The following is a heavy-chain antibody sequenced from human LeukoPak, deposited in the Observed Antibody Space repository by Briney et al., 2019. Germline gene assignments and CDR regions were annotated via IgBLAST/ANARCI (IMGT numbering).Heavy chain of an antibody. V-gene: IGHV4-38-2*01. D-gene: IGHD1-1*01. J-gene: IGHJ6*03. CDR2: IYHSGST. CDR3: ARALEATYYYYYYMDV. Sequence: PSETLSLTCAVSGYSISSGYYWGWIRQPPGKGLEWIGSIYHSGSTYYNPSLKSRVTISVDTSKNQFSLKLSSVTAADTAVCYCARALEATYYYYYYMDVWGKGTTVTVSS. CDR1: GYSISSGYY.